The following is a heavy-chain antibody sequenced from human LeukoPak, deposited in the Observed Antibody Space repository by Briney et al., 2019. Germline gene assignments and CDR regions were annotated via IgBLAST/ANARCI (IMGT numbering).Heavy chain of an antibody. Sequence: GGSLRLSCAASGFTFSSYSMNWIRQAPGKGLEWISSISSSTSYIYYADSVKGRFTISKDNAKNSLYLQMNSLRAEDTAVYYCARAGGSTVSHSDYWGQGTLVTVSS. V-gene: IGHV3-21*01. CDR2: ISSSTSYI. J-gene: IGHJ4*02. D-gene: IGHD4-17*01. CDR3: ARAGGSTVSHSDY. CDR1: GFTFSSYS.